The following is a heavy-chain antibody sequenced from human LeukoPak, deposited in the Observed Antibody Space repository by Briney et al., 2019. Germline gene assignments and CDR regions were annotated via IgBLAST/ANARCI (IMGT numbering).Heavy chain of an antibody. CDR2: IRYDGSNK. Sequence: PGGSLRLSCAASGFAFSSYAMHWVRQAPGKGLEWVAFIRYDGSNKYYADSVKGRFTISRDNSKNTLYLQMNSLRAEDTAVYYCAKDADFWSGYPDAFDIWGQGTMVTVSS. J-gene: IGHJ3*02. CDR3: AKDADFWSGYPDAFDI. D-gene: IGHD3-3*01. V-gene: IGHV3-30*02. CDR1: GFAFSSYA.